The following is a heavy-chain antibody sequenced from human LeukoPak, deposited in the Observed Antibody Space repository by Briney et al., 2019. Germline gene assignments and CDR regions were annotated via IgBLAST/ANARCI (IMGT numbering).Heavy chain of an antibody. J-gene: IGHJ4*02. Sequence: SETLSLTCAVYGGSFSGYYWSWIRKPPGKGLEWIGEINHSGSTNYNPSLKSRVTISVDTSKNQFSLKLSSVTAADTAVYYCAAAAGTRYFDHWGQGTLVTVSS. D-gene: IGHD6-13*01. CDR1: GGSFSGYY. CDR2: INHSGST. V-gene: IGHV4-34*01. CDR3: AAAAGTRYFDH.